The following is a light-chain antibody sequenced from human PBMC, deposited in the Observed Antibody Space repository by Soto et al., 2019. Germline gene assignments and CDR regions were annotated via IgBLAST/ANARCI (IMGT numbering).Light chain of an antibody. V-gene: IGLV2-11*01. CDR3: CSYAGNYTLV. Sequence: QSALTQPRSVSGSPGQSVTISCTGTSSDVGGYNYVSWYQQHPGKAPKLMIYDVSKRPSGVPDRFSGSKSGNTASVAISGLQAEDEADYYCCSYAGNYTLVFGGGTKLTVL. CDR2: DVS. CDR1: SSDVGGYNY. J-gene: IGLJ2*01.